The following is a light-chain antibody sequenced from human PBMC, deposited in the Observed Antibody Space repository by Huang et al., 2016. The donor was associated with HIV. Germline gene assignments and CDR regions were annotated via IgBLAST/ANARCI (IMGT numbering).Light chain of an antibody. V-gene: IGKV4-1*01. CDR1: QPVLFSANKKHVPMNY. CDR3: QQHYTTPWT. Sequence: IVMTQSPDSLAVPLGERATISCVSSQPVLFSANKKHVPMNYLAWYQKKPGQPPKMLIYWASWRASGVPDRFSGTGSGTDFTLPISSLQAEDVAVYYCQQHYTTPWTFGQGTKVEIK. J-gene: IGKJ1*01. CDR2: WAS.